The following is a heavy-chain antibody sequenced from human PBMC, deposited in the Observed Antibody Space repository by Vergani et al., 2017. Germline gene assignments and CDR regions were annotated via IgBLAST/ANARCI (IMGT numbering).Heavy chain of an antibody. V-gene: IGHV1-2*06. J-gene: IGHJ4*02. CDR3: ARVGTSANRDYFDY. CDR1: GYTFTDYF. D-gene: IGHD2-2*01. Sequence: QVQLVQSVAEVKKPGASVKVSCKASGYTFTDYFMHWVRQAPGQGLEWMGRINPNSGGTNYAQKFQRRFTITRDTSISTAYMERSNLRSDDTAVYYCARVGTSANRDYFDYWGQGTLVTVSS. CDR2: INPNSGGT.